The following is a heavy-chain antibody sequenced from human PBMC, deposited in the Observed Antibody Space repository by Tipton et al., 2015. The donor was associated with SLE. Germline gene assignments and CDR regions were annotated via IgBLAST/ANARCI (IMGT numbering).Heavy chain of an antibody. D-gene: IGHD7-27*01. CDR1: GFVFSSYQ. Sequence: SLRLSCVTSGFVFSSYQMHWVRRAPGKGLEWVALISIDGSKTYYADSVKGRFTVSRDNSKNTLYLQMDSLRAEDTAAYYCPRVFNWGSGYWGQGTLVTVSP. V-gene: IGHV3-30*04. J-gene: IGHJ4*02. CDR3: PRVFNWGSGY. CDR2: ISIDGSKT.